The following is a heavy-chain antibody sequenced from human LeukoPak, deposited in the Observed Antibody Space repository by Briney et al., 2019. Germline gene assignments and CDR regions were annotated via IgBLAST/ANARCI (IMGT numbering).Heavy chain of an antibody. J-gene: IGHJ3*02. CDR3: ARGIIAAEGAFDI. V-gene: IGHV3-33*01. Sequence: GRSLRLSCAASGFTFSSYGMHWVRQAPGKGLEWVAVIWYDGSNKYYADSVKGRFTISRDNSKNTLYLQMNSLRAEDTAVYYCARGIIAAEGAFDIWGQGTMVTVSS. D-gene: IGHD6-13*01. CDR2: IWYDGSNK. CDR1: GFTFSSYG.